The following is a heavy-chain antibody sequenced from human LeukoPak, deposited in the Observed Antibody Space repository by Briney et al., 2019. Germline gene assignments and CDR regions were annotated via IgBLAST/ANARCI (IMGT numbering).Heavy chain of an antibody. V-gene: IGHV4-38-2*02. Sequence: PSETLSLTCTVSGGSISSYYWGWIRQPPGKGLEWIGSIYHSGSTYYNPSLKSRVTISVDTSKNQFSLKLSSVTAADTAVYYCAREGDYGDYERNYWGQGTLVTVSS. J-gene: IGHJ4*02. CDR2: IYHSGST. D-gene: IGHD4-17*01. CDR1: GGSISSYY. CDR3: AREGDYGDYERNY.